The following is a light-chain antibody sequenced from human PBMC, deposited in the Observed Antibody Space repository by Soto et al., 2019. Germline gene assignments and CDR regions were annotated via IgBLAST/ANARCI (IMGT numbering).Light chain of an antibody. Sequence: AIRMTQSPSSFSASTGDRVTITCRASQGISSYLAWYQQKPGKAPKLLIYAASTLQSGVPSRFSGSGSGTDFTLLISCLQSEDFATYYCQTYYSYPLTFGGGTKVEIK. CDR1: QGISSY. CDR2: AAS. V-gene: IGKV1-8*01. J-gene: IGKJ4*01. CDR3: QTYYSYPLT.